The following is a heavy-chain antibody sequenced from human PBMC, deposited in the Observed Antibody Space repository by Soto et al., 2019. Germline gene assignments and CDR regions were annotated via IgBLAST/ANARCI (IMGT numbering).Heavy chain of an antibody. CDR1: VFAFSPAW. CDR2: IKSKTSGETR. D-gene: IGHD3-10*01. CDR3: VIDDAARGFGELDY. J-gene: IGHJ4*02. V-gene: IGHV3-15*01. Sequence: GGSLRLSCAASVFAFSPAWMTWVRQAPGKGLEWVALIKSKTSGETRAYAAPVKGRFTISRDDSENTVFLQMDSLKTEDTAVYYCVIDDAARGFGELDYWGRGTLVTVSS.